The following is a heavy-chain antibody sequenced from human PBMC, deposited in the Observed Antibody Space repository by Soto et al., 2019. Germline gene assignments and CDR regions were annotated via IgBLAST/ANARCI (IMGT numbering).Heavy chain of an antibody. CDR3: ARDGLVLVPTTVNSDYYYYAMDV. CDR2: MNPNSGNT. D-gene: IGHD4-17*01. CDR1: RFTFACCD. V-gene: IGHV1-8*01. J-gene: IGHJ6*02. Sequence: VSVKVCCEESRFTFACCDIYSPRQATRQRLEWMGWMNPNSGNTGYAQKFQGRVTMTRNTSISTVYMELSTLRPDDTAVYYCARDGLVLVPTTVNSDYYYYAMDVWGQGTTVTVSS.